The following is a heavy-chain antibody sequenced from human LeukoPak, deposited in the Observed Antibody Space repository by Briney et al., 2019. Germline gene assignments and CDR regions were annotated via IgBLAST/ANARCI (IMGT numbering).Heavy chain of an antibody. CDR3: ARGFSSIVGATDFDY. Sequence: GASVKVSCKASGYTFTGYYMHWVRQAPGQGLEWMGWINPNSGGTNYAQKFQGRVTMTRDTSISTAYMELSRLRSDDTAVYYCARGFSSIVGATDFDYWGQGTLVTVSS. CDR2: INPNSGGT. D-gene: IGHD1-26*01. CDR1: GYTFTGYY. V-gene: IGHV1-2*02. J-gene: IGHJ4*02.